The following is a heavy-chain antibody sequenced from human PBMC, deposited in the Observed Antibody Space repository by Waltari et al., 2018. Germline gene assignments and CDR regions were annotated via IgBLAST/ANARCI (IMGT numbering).Heavy chain of an antibody. CDR3: ASLDSSGYPGRYGMDV. V-gene: IGHV1-69*05. J-gene: IGHJ6*02. D-gene: IGHD3-22*01. Sequence: QVQLVQSGAEVKKPGSSVKVSCKASGGTFSSYAISWVRQAPGQGLEWMGGIIPIFGTANDAQKFQGRVTITTDESTSTAYMELSSLRSEDTAVYYCASLDSSGYPGRYGMDVWGQGTTVTVSS. CDR2: IIPIFGTA. CDR1: GGTFSSYA.